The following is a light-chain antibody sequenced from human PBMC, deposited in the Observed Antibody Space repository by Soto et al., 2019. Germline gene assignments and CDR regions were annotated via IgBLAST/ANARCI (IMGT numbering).Light chain of an antibody. CDR1: QSVSSSY. CDR2: GAS. Sequence: EIVLTQSPGPLSLSPGERANLSCRAIQSVSSSYLAWYQHKPGQAPRPLIYGASSRAIGIPDRFSGSVSGTDFTLTISRLEPEDCAVYYCQQYGSSPWTVGQGTKVEIK. J-gene: IGKJ1*01. CDR3: QQYGSSPWT. V-gene: IGKV3-20*01.